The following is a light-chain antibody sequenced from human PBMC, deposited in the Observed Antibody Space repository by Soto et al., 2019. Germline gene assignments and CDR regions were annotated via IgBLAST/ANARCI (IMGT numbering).Light chain of an antibody. J-gene: IGLJ2*01. CDR2: EGS. CDR1: SSDIGNYNL. V-gene: IGLV2-23*01. CDR3: CSFAGSSPS. Sequence: QSVLTQPASVSGSPGQSITISCTGTSSDIGNYNLVSWYQQHPGEAPKLMIYEGSKRPSGVSNRFSASKSGNTASLTISGLQAEDEADYYCCSFAGSSPSFGGGTKVTVL.